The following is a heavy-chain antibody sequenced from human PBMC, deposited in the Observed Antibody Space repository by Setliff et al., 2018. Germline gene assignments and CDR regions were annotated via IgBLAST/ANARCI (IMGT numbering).Heavy chain of an antibody. J-gene: IGHJ4*02. Sequence: SETLSLTCTVSGGSISSSSYYWGWNRQPPGKGLEWIGSIHYSGSTYYNPSLKSRVTISIDTSKNQFSLKLSSVTAADTAVYYCARAKGYCSSTSCRIYYFDYWGQGTLVTVSS. V-gene: IGHV4-39*07. CDR2: IHYSGST. CDR1: GGSISSSSYY. CDR3: ARAKGYCSSTSCRIYYFDY. D-gene: IGHD2-2*01.